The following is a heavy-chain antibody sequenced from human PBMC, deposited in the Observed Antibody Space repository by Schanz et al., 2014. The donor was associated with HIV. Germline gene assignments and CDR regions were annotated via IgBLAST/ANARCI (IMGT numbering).Heavy chain of an antibody. CDR3: ARDIPRDTVTRYYGMDV. CDR2: ISNSGRT. D-gene: IGHD4-4*01. Sequence: QVQLQESGPGLMKPSQTLSLTCTVSGGSISSGGYYWSWIRQHPVKGLEWIGYISNSGRTYYNPSLESRVTVSVDTSRNQFSLKLSSVTAADTAVYYCARDIPRDTVTRYYGMDVWGQGTTVTVSS. J-gene: IGHJ6*02. V-gene: IGHV4-31*03. CDR1: GGSISSGGYY.